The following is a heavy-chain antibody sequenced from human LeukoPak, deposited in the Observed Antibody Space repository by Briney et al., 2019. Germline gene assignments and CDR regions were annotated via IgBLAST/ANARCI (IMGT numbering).Heavy chain of an antibody. CDR1: GFTLDAYA. J-gene: IGHJ4*02. Sequence: GSLRLSFAASGFTLDAYAMYWVRQAPGKGLEFVSLISGDGGTTYYADSVKGRFTISRDNSKNSLYLQMNSLRTEDTALYYCAKEHSSSGSVDYWGQGTLVTVSS. V-gene: IGHV3-43*02. CDR2: ISGDGGTT. CDR3: AKEHSSSGSVDY. D-gene: IGHD1-26*01.